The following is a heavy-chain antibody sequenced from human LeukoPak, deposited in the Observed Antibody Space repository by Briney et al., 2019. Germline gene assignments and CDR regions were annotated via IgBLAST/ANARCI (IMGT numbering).Heavy chain of an antibody. J-gene: IGHJ4*02. CDR1: GFTISSYF. CDR3: AKGAYDYIEVAYFDY. D-gene: IGHD5-12*01. CDR2: IIGSGGST. Sequence: GGSLRLSCAASGFTISSYFMSWVRQAPGKGLEWVSGIIGSGGSTYYADSVKGWFTISRENSKNTLYLKVNSLTAEDTAVYYCAKGAYDYIEVAYFDYWGQGTLVTVSS. V-gene: IGHV3-23*01.